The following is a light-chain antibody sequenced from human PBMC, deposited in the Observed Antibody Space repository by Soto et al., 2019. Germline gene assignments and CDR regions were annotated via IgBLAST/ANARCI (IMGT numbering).Light chain of an antibody. V-gene: IGKV1-6*01. CDR2: AAS. CDR3: LQDYSYPYT. J-gene: IGKJ2*01. CDR1: QGIRNG. Sequence: AIQMTQSPSSLSASVGDRVTITCRASQGIRNGLGWYQQKPGKAPKLLIFAASSVQSGVPSRFSGSGAGTDFTLTISCLQPEDFATYYCLQDYSYPYTFGQGTKLDIK.